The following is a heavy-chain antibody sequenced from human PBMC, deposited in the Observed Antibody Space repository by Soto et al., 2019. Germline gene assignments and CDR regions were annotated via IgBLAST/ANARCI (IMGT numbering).Heavy chain of an antibody. CDR3: AREYTAWPLAYGLDV. D-gene: IGHD2-2*02. Sequence: GGSLRLSCVGSGFTFSNFSVNWVRQAPGKGLEWVSSISSRSDIYYADSLKGRFTISRDNAKNSVSLQMNSLRAEDTAVYYCAREYTAWPLAYGLDVWGQGTTVTVSS. CDR2: ISSRSDI. CDR1: GFTFSNFS. J-gene: IGHJ6*02. V-gene: IGHV3-21*01.